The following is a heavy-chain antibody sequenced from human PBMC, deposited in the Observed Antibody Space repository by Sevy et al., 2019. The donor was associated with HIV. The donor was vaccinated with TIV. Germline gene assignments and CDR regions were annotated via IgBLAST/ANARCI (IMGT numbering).Heavy chain of an antibody. V-gene: IGHV4-30-4*01. CDR2: IYYSGST. CDR1: GGSISSGDYY. CDR3: ARVVGDIRSARGAFDI. D-gene: IGHD1-26*01. Sequence: SETLSLTCTVSGGSISSGDYYWSWIRQPPGKGLEWIGYIYYSGSTYYNPSLKSRVTISVDTSKNQFSPKMGSVTAADPAVYYCARVVGDIRSARGAFDIWGQGTMVTVSS. J-gene: IGHJ3*02.